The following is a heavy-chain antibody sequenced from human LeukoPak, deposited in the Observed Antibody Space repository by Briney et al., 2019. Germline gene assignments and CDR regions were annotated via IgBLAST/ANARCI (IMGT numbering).Heavy chain of an antibody. CDR1: GGSISSSSYY. D-gene: IGHD4-17*01. CDR2: IYYSGST. CDR3: ARDLKHDYGDYGSGAPDY. V-gene: IGHV4-39*07. J-gene: IGHJ4*02. Sequence: PSETLSLTCTVSGGSISSSSYYWGWIRQPPGKGLEWIGSIYYSGSTYYNPSLKSRVTISVDTSKNQFSLKLSSVTAADTAVYYCARDLKHDYGDYGSGAPDYWGQGTLVTVSS.